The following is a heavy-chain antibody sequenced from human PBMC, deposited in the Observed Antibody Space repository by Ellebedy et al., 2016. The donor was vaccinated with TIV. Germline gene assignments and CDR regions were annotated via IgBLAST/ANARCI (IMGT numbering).Heavy chain of an antibody. Sequence: ASVKVSCKASGGTFSSYAISWVRQAPGQGLEWMGIINPSGGSTSYAQKFQGRVTITADESTSTAYMELSSLRSEDTAVYYCASAVHYYDSSGYYYDWFDPWGQGTLVTVSS. D-gene: IGHD3-22*01. CDR3: ASAVHYYDSSGYYYDWFDP. V-gene: IGHV1-69*11. CDR1: GGTFSSYA. CDR2: INPSGGST. J-gene: IGHJ5*02.